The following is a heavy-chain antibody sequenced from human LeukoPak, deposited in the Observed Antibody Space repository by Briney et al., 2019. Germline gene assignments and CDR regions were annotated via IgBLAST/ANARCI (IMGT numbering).Heavy chain of an antibody. CDR1: GYSISSGYY. CDR2: IHHSGMT. Sequence: SETLSLTCAVSGYSISSGYYWSWIRQPPGKGLEWIATIHHSGMTYYNPSLKSRVTISVDTSKNQFSLKLSSVTAAGTSVYYCARYTGTNWGYSFDYWGQGTLVTVSS. J-gene: IGHJ4*02. D-gene: IGHD7-27*01. CDR3: ARYTGTNWGYSFDY. V-gene: IGHV4-38-2*01.